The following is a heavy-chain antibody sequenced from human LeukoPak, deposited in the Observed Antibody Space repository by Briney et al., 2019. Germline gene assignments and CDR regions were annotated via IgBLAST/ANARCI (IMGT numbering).Heavy chain of an antibody. J-gene: IGHJ4*02. Sequence: VASVKVSCEASGGTFSSYAISWVRQAPGQGLEWMGRIIPIFGTANYAQKFQGRVTITTDESTSTAYMELSSPRSEDTAVYYCAREVDFWSADMCDWGQGTLVTVSS. CDR2: IIPIFGTA. D-gene: IGHD3-3*01. CDR3: AREVDFWSADMCD. V-gene: IGHV1-69*05. CDR1: GGTFSSYA.